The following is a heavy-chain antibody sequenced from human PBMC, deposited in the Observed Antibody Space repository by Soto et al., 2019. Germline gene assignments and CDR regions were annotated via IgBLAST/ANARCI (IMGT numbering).Heavy chain of an antibody. V-gene: IGHV1-69*01. Sequence: QVQLVQSGAEVKKPGSSVKVSCKASGGTFSSYAISWVRQAPGQGLEWMGGIIPIFGTANYAQKFQGRVTITADDCTSTAYMELRSLRSKDTDVYYCARNGVGAASGDYYYGMEVWGQGTTVTVSS. J-gene: IGHJ6*02. CDR3: ARNGVGAASGDYYYGMEV. CDR1: GGTFSSYA. CDR2: IIPIFGTA. D-gene: IGHD3-3*01.